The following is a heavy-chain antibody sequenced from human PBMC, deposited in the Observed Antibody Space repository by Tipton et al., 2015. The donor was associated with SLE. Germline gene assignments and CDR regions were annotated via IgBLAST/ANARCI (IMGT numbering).Heavy chain of an antibody. CDR3: AREEVIMNAFDI. J-gene: IGHJ3*02. CDR1: GFTFSDHY. V-gene: IGHV3-11*04. D-gene: IGHD3-3*01. CDR2: ISGRATAI. Sequence: SLRLSCAASGFTFSDHYMSWIRQAPGKGLEWISYISGRATAIDYADSVKGRFTISRDNSKNTLYLQMNSLRAEDTAVYYCAREEVIMNAFDIWGQGTMVTVSS.